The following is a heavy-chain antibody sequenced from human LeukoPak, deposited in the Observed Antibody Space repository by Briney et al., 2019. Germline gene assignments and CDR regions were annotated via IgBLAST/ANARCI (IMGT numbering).Heavy chain of an antibody. J-gene: IGHJ4*02. Sequence: SETLSLTRAVSGYSISSGYYWGWIRQPPGKGLEWIGSIYHSGSTYYNPSLKSRVTISVDTSKNQFSLKLSSVTAADTAVYYCARHDYSNFVYFDYWGQGTLVTVSS. CDR2: IYHSGST. CDR1: GYSISSGYY. D-gene: IGHD4-11*01. V-gene: IGHV4-38-2*01. CDR3: ARHDYSNFVYFDY.